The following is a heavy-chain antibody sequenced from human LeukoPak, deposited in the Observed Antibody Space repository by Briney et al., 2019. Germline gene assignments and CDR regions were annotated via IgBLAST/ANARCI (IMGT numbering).Heavy chain of an antibody. CDR3: AKTESIAAAPWNYYYYYMDV. D-gene: IGHD6-6*01. CDR1: GFTFSSYG. CDR2: IRYDGSNK. Sequence: HPGGSLRLSCAASGFTFSSYGMHWVRQAPGKGLEWVAFIRYDGSNKYYADSVKGRFTISRDNSKNTPYLQMNSLRAEDTAVYYCAKTESIAAAPWNYYYYYMDVWGKGTTVTVSS. V-gene: IGHV3-30*02. J-gene: IGHJ6*03.